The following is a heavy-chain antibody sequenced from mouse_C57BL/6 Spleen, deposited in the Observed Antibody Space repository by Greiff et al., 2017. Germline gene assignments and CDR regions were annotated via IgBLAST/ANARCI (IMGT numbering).Heavy chain of an antibody. J-gene: IGHJ1*03. Sequence: QVTLKVSGPGILQPSQTLSLTCSFSGFSLSTFGMGVGWIRQPSGKGLEWLAHIWWDDDKYYNPALKSRLTISKDTSKNQVFLKIANVDTADTATYYCARVAPKIYYYGSKISWYFDVWGTGTTVTVSS. CDR1: GFSLSTFGMG. CDR2: IWWDDDK. D-gene: IGHD1-1*01. CDR3: ARVAPKIYYYGSKISWYFDV. V-gene: IGHV8-8*01.